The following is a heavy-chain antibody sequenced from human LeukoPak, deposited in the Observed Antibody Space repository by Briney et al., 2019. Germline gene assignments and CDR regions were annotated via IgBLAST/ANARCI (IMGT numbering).Heavy chain of an antibody. CDR3: ARGQLPGKFDY. Sequence: ASVKVSCKASGYTFTSYYMHWVRQAPGQGLEWMGIINPSGGSTSYAQKFQGRVTMTRDTSISTAYMELSRLRSDDTAVYYCARGQLPGKFDYWGQEPWSPSPQ. J-gene: IGHJ4*01. CDR1: GYTFTSYY. V-gene: IGHV1-46*01. D-gene: IGHD2-2*01. CDR2: INPSGGST.